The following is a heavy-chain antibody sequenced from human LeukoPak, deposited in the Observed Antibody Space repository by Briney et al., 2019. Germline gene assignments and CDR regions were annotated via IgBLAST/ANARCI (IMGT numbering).Heavy chain of an antibody. CDR2: IYHSGST. D-gene: IGHD2-8*01. CDR1: GGSISSGGYS. Sequence: SETLSLTCAVSGGSISSGGYSWSWIRQPPGKGLEWIGYIYHSGSTYYNPSLESRVTISVDTSKNQLSLKLNSVTAADTAVYYCARLPLYCINGICYRPRDYNYHGMDVWGQGTTVTVSS. J-gene: IGHJ6*02. CDR3: ARLPLYCINGICYRPRDYNYHGMDV. V-gene: IGHV4-30-2*02.